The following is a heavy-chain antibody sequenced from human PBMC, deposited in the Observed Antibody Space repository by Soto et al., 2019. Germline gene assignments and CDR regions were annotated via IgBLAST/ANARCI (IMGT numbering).Heavy chain of an antibody. CDR2: INPNSGGT. J-gene: IGHJ4*02. Sequence: GASVKVSCKASGYTFTGYYMHWVRQAPGQGLEWMGWINPNSGGTNYAQKFQGWVTMTRDTSISTAYMELSRLRSDDTAVYYCAREASCCYTYFDYWGQGTLVTVSS. V-gene: IGHV1-2*04. CDR3: AREASCCYTYFDY. D-gene: IGHD2-2*02. CDR1: GYTFTGYY.